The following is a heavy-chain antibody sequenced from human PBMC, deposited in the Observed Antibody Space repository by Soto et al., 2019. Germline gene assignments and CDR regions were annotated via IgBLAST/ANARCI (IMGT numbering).Heavy chain of an antibody. D-gene: IGHD6-13*01. Sequence: EVQLLESGGGLVQPGGSLRLSCAGSGFTFSDYAISWVRQAPGKGLEWVSAMSGRGGSVYYADYVKGRFSISRENSKNPVYLQMSSLRGEDTAIYYCAKTFGSNWLLDYWGRGTLVTVSS. CDR2: MSGRGGSV. V-gene: IGHV3-23*01. CDR3: AKTFGSNWLLDY. J-gene: IGHJ4*02. CDR1: GFTFSDYA.